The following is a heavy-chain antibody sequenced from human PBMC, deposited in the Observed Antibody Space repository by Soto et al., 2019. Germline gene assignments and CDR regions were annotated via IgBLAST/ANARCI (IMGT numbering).Heavy chain of an antibody. CDR1: GYTFTSYA. V-gene: IGHV1-3*01. CDR2: INAGNGNT. CDR3: ARDTAMVHHSYYYGMDV. D-gene: IGHD5-18*01. J-gene: IGHJ6*02. Sequence: QVQLVQSGAEVKKPGASVKVSCKASGYTFTSYATHWVRQAPGQRLEWMGWINAGNGNTKYSQKFQGRVTITRDTAASTAYMELSSLRSEDTAVYYCARDTAMVHHSYYYGMDVWGQGTTVTVSS.